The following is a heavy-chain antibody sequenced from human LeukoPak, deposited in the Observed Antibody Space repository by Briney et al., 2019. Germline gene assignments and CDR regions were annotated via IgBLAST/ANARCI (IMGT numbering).Heavy chain of an antibody. D-gene: IGHD3-10*01. J-gene: IGHJ6*04. V-gene: IGHV4-34*01. Sequence: SETLSLTCAVYGGSFSGYYWSRIRQPPGKGLEWIGEINHSGSTNYNPSLKSRVTISVDTSKNQFSLKLSSVTAADTAVYYCARGGAMVRGVIKRFGMDVWGKGTTVTVSS. CDR3: ARGGAMVRGVIKRFGMDV. CDR1: GGSFSGYY. CDR2: INHSGST.